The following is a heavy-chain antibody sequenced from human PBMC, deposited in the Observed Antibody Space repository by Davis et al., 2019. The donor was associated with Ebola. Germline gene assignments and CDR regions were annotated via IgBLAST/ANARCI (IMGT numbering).Heavy chain of an antibody. Sequence: GGSLRLSCAASGFTFSGSAMHWVRQASGKGLEWVGRIRSKANSYATAYAASVKGRFTISRDDSKNTAYLQMNSLKTEDTAVYYCARVGPNSSGLDYWGQGTLVTVSS. D-gene: IGHD6-19*01. V-gene: IGHV3-73*01. CDR1: GFTFSGSA. J-gene: IGHJ4*02. CDR3: ARVGPNSSGLDY. CDR2: IRSKANSYAT.